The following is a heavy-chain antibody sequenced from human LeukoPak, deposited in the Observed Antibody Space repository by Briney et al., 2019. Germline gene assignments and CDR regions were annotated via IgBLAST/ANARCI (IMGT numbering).Heavy chain of an antibody. J-gene: IGHJ4*02. Sequence: PSETLSLTCAVYVGSFSGYYWSWIRQPPGKGLECMVEINHSGSTKYNPSPQSRVTISVDTSKNQFSLKVSSVTAADTAVYYCARENQAAAGTSIDYWGQGTLVTVSS. CDR3: ARENQAAAGTSIDY. V-gene: IGHV4-34*01. CDR2: INHSGST. D-gene: IGHD6-13*01. CDR1: VGSFSGYY.